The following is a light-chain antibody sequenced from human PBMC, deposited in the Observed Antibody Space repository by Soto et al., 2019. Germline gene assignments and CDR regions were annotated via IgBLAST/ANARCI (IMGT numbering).Light chain of an antibody. CDR2: DAS. Sequence: EIVLTQSPATLSLSPGERATLSCRASQSVSSYLAWYQQKPGQAPRLLIYDASNRATGIPARFSGGGSGTDFTLTISSLEPEDFAFYYCQQRNNLLSFGGGTKVEIK. V-gene: IGKV3-11*01. J-gene: IGKJ4*01. CDR3: QQRNNLLS. CDR1: QSVSSY.